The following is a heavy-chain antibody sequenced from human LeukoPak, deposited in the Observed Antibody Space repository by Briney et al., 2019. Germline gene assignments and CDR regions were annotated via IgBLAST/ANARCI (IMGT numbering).Heavy chain of an antibody. V-gene: IGHV1-69*04. D-gene: IGHD3-22*01. CDR3: ASSLYYYDSSGSRTGNY. Sequence: SVKVSCKASGGTFSSYAISWVRQAPGQGLEWMGRIIPILGIANYAQKFQGRVTITADKSTSTAYMELSSLRFEDTAVYYCASSLYYYDSSGSRTGNYWGQGTLVTVSS. J-gene: IGHJ4*02. CDR1: GGTFSSYA. CDR2: IIPILGIA.